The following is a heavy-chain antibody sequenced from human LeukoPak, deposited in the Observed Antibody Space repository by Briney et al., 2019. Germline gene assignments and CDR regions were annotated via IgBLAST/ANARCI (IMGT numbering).Heavy chain of an antibody. V-gene: IGHV4-39*01. Sequence: SETLSLTCTVSGGSISSSSYYWGWIRQPPGKGLEWIGSIYYSGSTYYNPSLKSRVTISVDTPKNQFSLKLSSVTAADTAVYYCARARSSSSSPTNRVPRYMDVWGKGTTVTVSS. D-gene: IGHD2-2*01. J-gene: IGHJ6*03. CDR1: GGSISSSSYY. CDR2: IYYSGST. CDR3: ARARSSSSSPTNRVPRYMDV.